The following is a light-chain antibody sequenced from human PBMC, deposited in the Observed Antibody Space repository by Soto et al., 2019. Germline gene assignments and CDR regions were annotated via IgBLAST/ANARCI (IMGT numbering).Light chain of an antibody. J-gene: IGKJ2*01. CDR2: GAS. CDR1: QSVSSSY. Sequence: ESVLTQSPGTLSLSPGERDTLSCRASQSVSSSYLAWYQQKPGQAPRLLIYGASSRATGIPDRFSGSGSGTDFTLTISRLEPEDFAVYYCQQYGSSPPYTFGRGTKLEIK. V-gene: IGKV3-20*01. CDR3: QQYGSSPPYT.